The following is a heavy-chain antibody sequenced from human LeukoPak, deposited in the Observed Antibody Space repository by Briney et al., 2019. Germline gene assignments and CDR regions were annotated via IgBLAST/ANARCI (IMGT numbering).Heavy chain of an antibody. Sequence: GGSLRLSCAASGFTFSSYWMNWVRQAPGKGLEWVANIKQDGSEKYYVDSVKGRFTISRDNAKNSLYLQMNSLRAEDTAVYYCARGPRISLTGYNWFDPWGQGTLVTVSS. D-gene: IGHD3-9*01. CDR2: IKQDGSEK. CDR3: ARGPRISLTGYNWFDP. V-gene: IGHV3-7*01. CDR1: GFTFSSYW. J-gene: IGHJ5*02.